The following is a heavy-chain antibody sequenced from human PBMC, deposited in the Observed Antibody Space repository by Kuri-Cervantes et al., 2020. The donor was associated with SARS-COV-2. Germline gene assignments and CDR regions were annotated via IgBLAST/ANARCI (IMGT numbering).Heavy chain of an antibody. V-gene: IGHV3-30*04. CDR3: VRHGNEWFRLRESWFDP. Sequence: GESLKISCESAGFIFSYYPMHWVRQAPGKGLEWVALTSHDGSTKYYEDSVQGRFIISRDNSKNTLFLQMNSLRVEDTAVYYCVRHGNEWFRLRESWFDPWGQGTLVTVSS. CDR2: TSHDGSTK. D-gene: IGHD3-3*01. J-gene: IGHJ5*02. CDR1: GFIFSYYP.